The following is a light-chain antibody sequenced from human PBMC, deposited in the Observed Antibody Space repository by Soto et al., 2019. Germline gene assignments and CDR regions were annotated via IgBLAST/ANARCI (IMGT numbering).Light chain of an antibody. CDR1: QSVSSY. Sequence: EIVLTQSPATLSLSPGERATLSCRASQSVSSYLAWYQQQPGQAPRLLIYDASNRATGIPARFSRSGSGTGFTLTISSLEPEDFAVYYCQQRSNLPPVFTFGPGTKVDIK. CDR2: DAS. J-gene: IGKJ3*01. V-gene: IGKV3-11*01. CDR3: QQRSNLPPVFT.